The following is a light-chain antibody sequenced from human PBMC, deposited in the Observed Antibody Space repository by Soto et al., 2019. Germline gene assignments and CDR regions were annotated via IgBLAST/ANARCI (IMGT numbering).Light chain of an antibody. Sequence: DIQLTQSPTSLSESVGDRVTITCRASQSISSYLNWYQQKPGKAPKLLIYAASSWQSGVPSRFSGSGSGTDFTLTISSMQPEDFATYYCQQSYITPLTFGGGIKVEIK. CDR3: QQSYITPLT. CDR1: QSISSY. V-gene: IGKV1-39*01. CDR2: AAS. J-gene: IGKJ4*01.